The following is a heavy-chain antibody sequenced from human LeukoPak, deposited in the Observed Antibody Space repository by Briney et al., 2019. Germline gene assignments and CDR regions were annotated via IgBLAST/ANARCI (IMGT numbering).Heavy chain of an antibody. J-gene: IGHJ4*02. CDR1: GGTFSSYA. CDR2: IIPVFGTA. CDR3: ARGGHYYDSSPDY. D-gene: IGHD3-22*01. Sequence: SVKVSCKASGGTFSSYAISWVRQAPGQGLEWMGGIIPVFGTANYAQKFQGRVTITADESTSTAYMELSSLRSEDTAVYYCARGGHYYDSSPDYWGQGTLVTVSS. V-gene: IGHV1-69*13.